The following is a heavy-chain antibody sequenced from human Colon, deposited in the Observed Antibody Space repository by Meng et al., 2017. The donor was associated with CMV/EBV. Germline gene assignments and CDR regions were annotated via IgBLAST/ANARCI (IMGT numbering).Heavy chain of an antibody. CDR3: ARDLSVQYQLLETDY. Sequence: ASVKVSCKASGYTFTSYYMHWVRQAPGQGLEWMGIINPSGGSTSYAQKFQGRVTMIRDTSTSTVYMELSSLRSEDTAVYYCARDLSVQYQLLETDYWGQGTLVTVSS. D-gene: IGHD2-2*01. CDR1: GYTFTSYY. CDR2: INPSGGST. J-gene: IGHJ4*02. V-gene: IGHV1-46*01.